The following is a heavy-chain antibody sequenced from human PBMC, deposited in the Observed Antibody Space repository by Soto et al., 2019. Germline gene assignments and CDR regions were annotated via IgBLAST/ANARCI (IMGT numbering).Heavy chain of an antibody. Sequence: ASVKVSCKASGYSFTDYHIHWVRQAPGQGLEWPGRINPKSGGTSTAQKFQGWVTMTTGTSISTASMELTRLTSDDTAIYYCARGDSTDCSNGVCSFFYNHDMDVWGQGTTVTVSS. CDR1: GYSFTDYH. V-gene: IGHV1-2*04. J-gene: IGHJ6*02. CDR2: INPKSGGT. D-gene: IGHD2-8*01. CDR3: ARGDSTDCSNGVCSFFYNHDMDV.